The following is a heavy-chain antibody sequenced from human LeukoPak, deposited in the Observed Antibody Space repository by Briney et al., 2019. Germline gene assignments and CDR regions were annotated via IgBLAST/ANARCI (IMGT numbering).Heavy chain of an antibody. CDR3: ARRVAVAGRYYFDY. CDR1: GGSISSGGYS. D-gene: IGHD6-19*01. CDR2: IYHSGST. V-gene: IGHV4-30-2*01. Sequence: SETLSLTCAVSGGSISSGGYSWSWIRQPPGKGLEWIGYIYHSGSTYYNPSLKSRVTISVDRSKNQFSLKLSSVTAADTAVYYCARRVAVAGRYYFDYWGQGTLVTVSS. J-gene: IGHJ4*02.